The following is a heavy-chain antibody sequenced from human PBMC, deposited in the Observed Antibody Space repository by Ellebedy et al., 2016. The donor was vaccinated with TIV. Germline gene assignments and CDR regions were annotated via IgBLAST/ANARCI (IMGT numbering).Heavy chain of an antibody. CDR1: RIAFDLYG. CDR3: AKDRSKEVQWLDGPFDI. J-gene: IGHJ3*02. Sequence: GGSLRLXXVASRIAFDLYGMHWVRQAPGRGLEWVAVISFDGGNQYYADSVQGRFTISRDNSKNTLFLQMTSLRPEDTAVYFCAKDRSKEVQWLDGPFDIWGRGTMVTVSS. CDR2: ISFDGGNQ. D-gene: IGHD6-19*01. V-gene: IGHV3-30*18.